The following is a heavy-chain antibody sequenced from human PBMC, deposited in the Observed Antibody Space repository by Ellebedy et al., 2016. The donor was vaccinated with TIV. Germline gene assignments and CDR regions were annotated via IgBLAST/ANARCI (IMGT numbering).Heavy chain of an antibody. CDR3: ARGKYSSDSKRGPYNWFDP. D-gene: IGHD6-19*01. Sequence: PGGSLRLSCKGSGYNSTSYWIGWVRQLPGKGLEWMGIIYPGDSATRYSPSFPGQVTISVDKSITTAYLQWSSLKASDTAMYYCARGKYSSDSKRGPYNWFDPWGQGTLVTVSS. V-gene: IGHV5-51*01. CDR1: GYNSTSYW. CDR2: IYPGDSAT. J-gene: IGHJ5*02.